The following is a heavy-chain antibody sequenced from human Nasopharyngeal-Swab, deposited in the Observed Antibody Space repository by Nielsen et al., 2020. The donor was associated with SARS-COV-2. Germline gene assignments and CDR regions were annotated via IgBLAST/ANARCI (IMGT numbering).Heavy chain of an antibody. J-gene: IGHJ4*02. Sequence: VRQAPGKGLEWVSYISGSSSSMFYAGSVRGRFTISRDNAKNSLYLQMNSLRAEDTAVYYCSRANYYDDYWGQGTLVTVSS. V-gene: IGHV3-48*04. CDR2: ISGSSSSM. CDR3: SRANYYDDY. D-gene: IGHD3-22*01.